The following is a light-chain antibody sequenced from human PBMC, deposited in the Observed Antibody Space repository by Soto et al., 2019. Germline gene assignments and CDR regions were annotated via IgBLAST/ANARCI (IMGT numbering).Light chain of an antibody. CDR3: QQYENSVMYT. CDR1: QSVRSSF. V-gene: IGKV3-20*01. CDR2: DVS. J-gene: IGKJ2*01. Sequence: EIVLTKSPATLSLSPGERATLSCRASQSVRSSFFAWYQQKPGQAPRLLIYDVSIRATGIPDRFSGSGSGTDFTLTINRLEPEDFAVYYCQQYENSVMYTFGQGTKLEIK.